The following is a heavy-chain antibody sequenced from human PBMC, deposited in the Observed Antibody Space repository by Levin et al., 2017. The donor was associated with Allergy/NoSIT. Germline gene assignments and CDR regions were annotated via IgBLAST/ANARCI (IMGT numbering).Heavy chain of an antibody. CDR2: ISDDGSST. V-gene: IGHV3-74*01. J-gene: IGHJ5*02. CDR3: ARDQGLQEGGTWSNWFDP. Sequence: GESLKISCAASGFTFSRKWMHWVRQAPGKGLVWVSRISDDGSSTNYADSVKGRFTISRDNAKNTLYLQMNSLRAEDTAIYYCARDQGLQEGGTWSNWFDPWGQGTQVIVSS. D-gene: IGHD6-13*01. CDR1: GFTFSRKW.